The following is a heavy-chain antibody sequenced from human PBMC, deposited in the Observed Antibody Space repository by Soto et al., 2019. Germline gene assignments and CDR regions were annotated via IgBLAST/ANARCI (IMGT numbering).Heavy chain of an antibody. CDR2: IYHSGST. CDR3: ARSPPDFGVVVNWFDP. Sequence: LSLTCAVSGGSISSSNWWSWVRQPPGKGLEWIGEIYHSGSTNYNPSLKSRVTISVDKSKNQFSLKLSSVTAADTAVYYCARSPPDFGVVVNWFDPWGQGTLVTVSS. CDR1: GGSISSSNW. J-gene: IGHJ5*02. V-gene: IGHV4-4*02. D-gene: IGHD2-15*01.